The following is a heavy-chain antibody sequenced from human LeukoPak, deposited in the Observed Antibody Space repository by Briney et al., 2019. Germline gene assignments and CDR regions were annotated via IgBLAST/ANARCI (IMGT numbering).Heavy chain of an antibody. D-gene: IGHD6-13*01. CDR2: ISGSGGST. V-gene: IGHV3-23*01. CDR1: GFTFSSYA. Sequence: GGSLRLSCAASGFTFSSYAMSWVRQAPGMGLEWVSAISGSGGSTYYADSVKGRFTISRDNSKNTLYLQMNSLRAEDTAVYYCAKCFRYSSSWYFDYWGQGTLVTVSS. J-gene: IGHJ4*02. CDR3: AKCFRYSSSWYFDY.